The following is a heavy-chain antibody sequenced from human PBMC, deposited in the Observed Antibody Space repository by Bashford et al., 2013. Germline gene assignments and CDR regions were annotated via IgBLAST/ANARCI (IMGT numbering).Heavy chain of an antibody. Sequence: GSLRLSCVASGFAFNTYTMTWVRQAPGKGLEWVSAISGDGFVTPYADSVKGRFTISRDNSKNTLYLQMSSLRSEDTAVYYCARDEGAYCGGDCYPNFDYWGQGTLVTVSS. CDR3: ARDEGAYCGGDCYPNFDY. CDR1: GFAFNTYT. J-gene: IGHJ4*02. V-gene: IGHV3-23*01. D-gene: IGHD2-21*01. CDR2: ISGDGFVT.